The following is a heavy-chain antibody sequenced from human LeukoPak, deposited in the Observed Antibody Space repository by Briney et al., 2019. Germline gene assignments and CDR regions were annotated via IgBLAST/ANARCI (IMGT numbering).Heavy chain of an antibody. V-gene: IGHV3-21*01. CDR3: ARDGGGGLDY. CDR2: ISISSNYI. CDR1: GLTFSNYN. J-gene: IGHJ4*02. Sequence: PGGSLRLSCAASGLTFSNYNMNWVRQAPGKGLEWVSCISISSNYIYYPDSVKGRFTISRDNAKNSLYLQMNSLRAEDTAVYYCARDGGGGLDYWGQGTLVTVSS. D-gene: IGHD2-15*01.